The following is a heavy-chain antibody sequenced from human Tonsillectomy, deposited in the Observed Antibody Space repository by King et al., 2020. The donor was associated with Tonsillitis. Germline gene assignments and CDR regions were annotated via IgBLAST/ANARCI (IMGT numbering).Heavy chain of an antibody. Sequence: VQLLESGGGLVQPGGSLRLSCAASGFTFSSYAMGWARQAPGKGLEWVSGISGSGGYTYYAGSVKGRFTISRDNSKNMLYLQMNSLRAEDTAIYYCATHRGDYYDSSGYHPFDYWGQGTLVTVSS. J-gene: IGHJ4*02. CDR3: ATHRGDYYDSSGYHPFDY. V-gene: IGHV3-23*01. CDR1: GFTFSSYA. CDR2: ISGSGGYT. D-gene: IGHD3-22*01.